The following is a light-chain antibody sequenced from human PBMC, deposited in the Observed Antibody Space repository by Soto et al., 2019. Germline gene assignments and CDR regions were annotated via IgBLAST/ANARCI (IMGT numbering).Light chain of an antibody. J-gene: IGKJ4*01. V-gene: IGKV1-5*01. CDR1: QIISSW. CDR3: QQYNNYLLT. CDR2: DVS. Sequence: DIQMTQSPSTLSASVGDRVTITCRASQIISSWLAWYQQKPGKAPKLLIYDVSSLESGVPSRFSGSGSGTEFTLTISSLQHDDSATYYCQQYNNYLLTFGGGTKVDIK.